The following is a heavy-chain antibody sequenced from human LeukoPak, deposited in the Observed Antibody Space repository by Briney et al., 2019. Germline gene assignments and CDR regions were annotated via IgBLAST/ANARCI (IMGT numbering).Heavy chain of an antibody. J-gene: IGHJ4*02. D-gene: IGHD3-22*01. CDR1: GFSFSSYT. CDR3: AKVKVVGYSTFDY. V-gene: IGHV3-21*04. Sequence: GGSLRLSCVASGFSFSSYTMHWVRQAPGKGLEWVSSISSSSGYIFYADSVKGRFTISRDNSRDTLYLQMNSLTAEDTAVYYCAKVKVVGYSTFDYWGQGTLVTVSS. CDR2: ISSSSGYI.